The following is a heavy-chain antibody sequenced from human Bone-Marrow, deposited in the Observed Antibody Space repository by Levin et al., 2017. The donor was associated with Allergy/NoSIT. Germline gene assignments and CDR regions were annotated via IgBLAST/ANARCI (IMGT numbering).Heavy chain of an antibody. Sequence: PGESLKISCAASGFTFSSYGMHWVRQAPGKGLEWVAVISYDGSNKYYADSVKGRFTISRDNSKNTLYLQMNSLRAEDTAVYYCAKDLGANSHYDFWSGYFHWGQGTLVTVSS. CDR2: ISYDGSNK. V-gene: IGHV3-30*18. CDR1: GFTFSSYG. D-gene: IGHD3-3*01. CDR3: AKDLGANSHYDFWSGYFH. J-gene: IGHJ4*02.